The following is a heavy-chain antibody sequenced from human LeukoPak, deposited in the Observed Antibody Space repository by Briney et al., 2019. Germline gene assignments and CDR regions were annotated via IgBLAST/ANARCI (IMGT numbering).Heavy chain of an antibody. CDR1: GGSISSGSYY. J-gene: IGHJ2*01. D-gene: IGHD1-26*01. Sequence: SQTLSLTCTVSGGSISSGSYYWSWIRQPAGKGLEWIGRIYTSGSTNYNPSLKSRVTISVDTSKNQFSLKLSSVTAADTAVYYCARSPSGSYFPYFDLWGRGTLVTASS. CDR3: ARSPSGSYFPYFDL. V-gene: IGHV4-61*02. CDR2: IYTSGST.